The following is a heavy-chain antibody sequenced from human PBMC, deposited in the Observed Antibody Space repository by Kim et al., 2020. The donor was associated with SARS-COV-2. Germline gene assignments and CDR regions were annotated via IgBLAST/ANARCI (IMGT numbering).Heavy chain of an antibody. V-gene: IGHV3-48*02. CDR3: ARDWWGILTGSRHYYYYGMDV. CDR1: GFTFSSYS. D-gene: IGHD3-9*01. Sequence: GGSLRLSCAASGFTFSSYSMNWVRQAPGKGLEWVSYISSSSSTIYYADSVKGRFTISRDNAKNSLYLQMNSLRDEDTAVYYCARDWWGILTGSRHYYYYGMDVWGQGTTVTVSS. CDR2: ISSSSSTI. J-gene: IGHJ6*02.